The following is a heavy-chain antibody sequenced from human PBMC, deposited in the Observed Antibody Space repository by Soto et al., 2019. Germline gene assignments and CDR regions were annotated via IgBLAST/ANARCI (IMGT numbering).Heavy chain of an antibody. D-gene: IGHD1-26*01. CDR1: GFTFSSYA. J-gene: IGHJ4*02. Sequence: PGGSLRLSCAASGFTFSSYAMHWVRQAPGKGLEWVAVLSYDGSNKYYADSVKGRFTISRDNSKNTLYLQMNSLRAEDTAVYYCARDKWELLSFDYWGQGTLVTVSS. V-gene: IGHV3-30-3*01. CDR2: LSYDGSNK. CDR3: ARDKWELLSFDY.